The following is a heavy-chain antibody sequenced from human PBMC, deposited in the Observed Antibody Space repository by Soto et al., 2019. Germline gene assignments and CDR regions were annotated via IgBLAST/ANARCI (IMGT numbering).Heavy chain of an antibody. Sequence: PGGSLRLSCAASGFTFSSYAMSWVRQAPGKGLEWVSAISGSGGSTYYADSVKGRFTISRDNSKNTLYLQMNSLRAEDTAGYYRAKDSKLSPGAFDIWGPGTLVTVSS. CDR1: GFTFSSYA. CDR3: AKDSKLSPGAFDI. V-gene: IGHV3-23*01. CDR2: ISGSGGST. J-gene: IGHJ3*02.